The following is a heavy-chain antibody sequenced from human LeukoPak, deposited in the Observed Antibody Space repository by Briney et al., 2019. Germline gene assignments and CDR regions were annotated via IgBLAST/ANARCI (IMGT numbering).Heavy chain of an antibody. V-gene: IGHV4-39*07. CDR2: IYYSGNT. CDR3: ARERGHWYFDL. J-gene: IGHJ2*01. CDR1: GGSISSSDYY. Sequence: SETLSLTCTVSGGSISSSDYYWGWIRQPPGKGLEWIGSIYYSGNTYYNPSLKSRVTISVDTSKNQFSLKLSSVTAADTAVYYCARERGHWYFDLWGRGTLSLSPQ. D-gene: IGHD3-16*01.